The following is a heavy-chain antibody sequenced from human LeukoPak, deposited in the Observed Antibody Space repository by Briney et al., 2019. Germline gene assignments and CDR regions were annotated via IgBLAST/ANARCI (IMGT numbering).Heavy chain of an antibody. D-gene: IGHD3-22*01. CDR2: IYHSGST. Sequence: PSETLSLTCAVSGGSISSSNWWSWVRQPPGKGLEWIGEIYHSGSTNYNPSLKSRVTISVDTSKNQFSLKLSSVTAADTAVYYCARGPPRGDSSGYFPYFQHWGQGTLVTVSS. CDR1: GGSISSSNW. V-gene: IGHV4-4*02. CDR3: ARGPPRGDSSGYFPYFQH. J-gene: IGHJ1*01.